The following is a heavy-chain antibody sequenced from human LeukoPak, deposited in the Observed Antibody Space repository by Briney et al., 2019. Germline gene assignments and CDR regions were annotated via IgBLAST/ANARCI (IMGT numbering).Heavy chain of an antibody. J-gene: IGHJ4*02. Sequence: TGGSLRLSCAASGFTFSHYAMTWVRQAPGKGLEWVSSIGIGGSTDYKDSVRGRFTISRDNSKNTLYLQMSSLRDEDTAVSYCAKKYHYDKSRFYRDVADSWGLGTLVTVSS. CDR2: IGIGGST. CDR3: AKKYHYDKSRFYRDVADS. D-gene: IGHD3-22*01. CDR1: GFTFSHYA. V-gene: IGHV3-23*01.